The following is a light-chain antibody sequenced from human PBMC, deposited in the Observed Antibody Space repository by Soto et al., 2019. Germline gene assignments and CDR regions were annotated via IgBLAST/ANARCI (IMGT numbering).Light chain of an antibody. Sequence: DIQMTQSPSTLSASVGDRVTITCRASQSISSWLAWYQQKPGTAPKLLIYKASTLQSGVPSRFSGSGSGTEFTLTISSPQPDDFATYYCQQYSDNWTFGQGTKVEIK. CDR3: QQYSDNWT. V-gene: IGKV1-5*03. J-gene: IGKJ1*01. CDR2: KAS. CDR1: QSISSW.